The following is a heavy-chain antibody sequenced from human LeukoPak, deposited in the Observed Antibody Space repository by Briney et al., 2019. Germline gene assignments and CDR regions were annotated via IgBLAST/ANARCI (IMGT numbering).Heavy chain of an antibody. J-gene: IGHJ4*02. V-gene: IGHV3-23*01. CDR2: IRGSVSTT. D-gene: IGHD3-10*01. CDR3: SKDETMVRGGSRPF. CDR1: GFTFSSYA. Sequence: GGSLRLSCAASGFTFSSYAMSWVRQAPGKGLEWVSTIRGSVSTTYYADSVKGRFTISRDNSKNTLYLQMNSLRAEDTAVYYCSKDETMVRGGSRPFWGQGTLVTVSS.